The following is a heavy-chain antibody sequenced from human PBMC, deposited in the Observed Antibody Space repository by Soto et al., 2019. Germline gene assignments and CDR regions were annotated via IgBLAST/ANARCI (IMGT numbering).Heavy chain of an antibody. CDR1: GGSITSGGYY. J-gene: IGHJ5*02. V-gene: IGHV4-31*03. Sequence: QVPLQESGPGLVKPSQTLSLTCTVSGGSITSGGYYWIWIRQHPGKGLEWIAYIFHSGSTDYNPSLNSRVSISVDTSKSQFSLKLTFVTAVDTAVYYCVRGGIAGNWFDPWGKGNLVTVSS. D-gene: IGHD6-13*01. CDR3: VRGGIAGNWFDP. CDR2: IFHSGST.